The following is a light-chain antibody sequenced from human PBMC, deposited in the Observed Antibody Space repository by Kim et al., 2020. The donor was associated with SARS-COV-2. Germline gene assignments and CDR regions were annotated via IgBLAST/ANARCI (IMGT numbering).Light chain of an antibody. CDR3: NSRDSSGNHLV. V-gene: IGLV3-19*01. Sequence: LGQTVRITSQGDSLRSYYASWYQQKPGQAPVLVIYGKNNRPSGIPDRFSGSSSGNTASLTITGAQAEDEADYYCNSRDSSGNHLVFGGGTQLTVL. J-gene: IGLJ3*02. CDR1: SLRSYY. CDR2: GKN.